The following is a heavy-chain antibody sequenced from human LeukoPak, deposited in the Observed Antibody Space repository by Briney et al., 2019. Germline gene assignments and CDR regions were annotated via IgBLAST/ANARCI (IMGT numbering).Heavy chain of an antibody. V-gene: IGHV4-30-2*01. CDR1: GGSISSGGYY. J-gene: IGHJ4*02. Sequence: SETLSLTCTVSGGSISSGGYYWSWIRQPPWKGLEWIGYIYHSGSTYYNPSLKSRVTISVDRSKNQFSLKLSSVTAADTAVYYCARVVVVTASVDYWGQGTLVTVSS. CDR2: IYHSGST. D-gene: IGHD2-21*02. CDR3: ARVVVVTASVDY.